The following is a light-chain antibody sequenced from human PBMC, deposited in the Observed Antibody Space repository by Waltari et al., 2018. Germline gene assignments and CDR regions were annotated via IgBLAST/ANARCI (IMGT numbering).Light chain of an antibody. CDR3: NSRDSGGDRVV. V-gene: IGLV3-19*01. CDR1: SLRKYY. Sequence: SSALTQDPAVSVALGQTGRITCQGDSLRKYYVSCYQQKRGQAHVLVIYDKNNRPSGIPARVSGSTSGDTAALTITGAQAEDEADYYCNSRDSGGDRVVFGGGTQLTVL. J-gene: IGLJ2*01. CDR2: DKN.